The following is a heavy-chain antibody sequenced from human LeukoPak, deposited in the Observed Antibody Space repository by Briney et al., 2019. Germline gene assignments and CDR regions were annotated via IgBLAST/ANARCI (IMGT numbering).Heavy chain of an antibody. V-gene: IGHV4-34*01. J-gene: IGHJ4*02. Sequence: SETLSLTCAVYGGSFSGYYWSWTRQPPGKGLEWIGEINHSGSTNYNPSLKSRVTISVDTSKNQFSLKLSSVTAADTAVYYCARAAVAGPIDYWGQGTLVTVSS. D-gene: IGHD6-19*01. CDR3: ARAAVAGPIDY. CDR1: GGSFSGYY. CDR2: INHSGST.